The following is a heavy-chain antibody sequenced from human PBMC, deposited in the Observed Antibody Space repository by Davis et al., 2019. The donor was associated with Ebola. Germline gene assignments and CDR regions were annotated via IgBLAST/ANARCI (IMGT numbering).Heavy chain of an antibody. CDR1: GFSFSSHY. J-gene: IGHJ5*02. D-gene: IGHD5-24*01. CDR3: AKDDGPRRLADP. CDR2: INSGSTII. V-gene: IGHV3-48*01. Sequence: GESLKISCAASGFSFSSHYMYWVRQAPGKGLEWISSINSGSTIINYADSVRGRFTISRDNSKNTVYLQLNILRPEDTAVYNCAKDDGPRRLADPWGQGTLVTVSS.